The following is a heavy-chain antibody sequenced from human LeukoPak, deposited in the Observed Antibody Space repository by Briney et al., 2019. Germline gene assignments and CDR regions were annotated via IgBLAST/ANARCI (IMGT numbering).Heavy chain of an antibody. Sequence: GGSLRLSCSASGFTFTTYGMNWVRQAPGKGLEWVSGIGGSGVRTYYADSVKGRFTISRDNSRDTVYLQMKSLRDEDTAVYYCARTYYDFWSGYPKKYYFDYWGQGTLVTVSS. V-gene: IGHV3-23*01. CDR1: GFTFTTYG. CDR2: IGGSGVRT. D-gene: IGHD3-3*01. CDR3: ARTYYDFWSGYPKKYYFDY. J-gene: IGHJ4*02.